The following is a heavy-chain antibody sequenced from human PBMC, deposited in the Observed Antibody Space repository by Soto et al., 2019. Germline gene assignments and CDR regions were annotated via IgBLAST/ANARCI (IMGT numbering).Heavy chain of an antibody. CDR3: TRDLFSYDYSGILWFDP. CDR1: GFAFSGSA. V-gene: IGHV3-73*01. CDR2: IRSKGHNYAT. Sequence: PGGSLSLSCAASGFAFSGSAMYWVRQASGKGPEWVGRIRSKGHNYATEYAASVKGRFTISRDDSKNTAYLQMNSLQTEDTAVYYCTRDLFSYDYSGILWFDPWGQGTLVTVSS. J-gene: IGHJ5*02. D-gene: IGHD3-16*01.